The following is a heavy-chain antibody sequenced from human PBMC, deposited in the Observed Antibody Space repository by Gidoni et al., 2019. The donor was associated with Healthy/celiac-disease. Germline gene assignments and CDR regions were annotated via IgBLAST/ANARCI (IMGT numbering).Heavy chain of an antibody. Sequence: EVQLLESGGGLVQPGGSLRLSCADSGFPVSSYAMSWFRQAPGKGLEWVSAIRGSGGSTYYADSVKGRFTISRDNSKNTLYLQMNSLRAEDTAVYYCAKILAVALIDYWGQGTLVTVSS. CDR3: AKILAVALIDY. CDR1: GFPVSSYA. V-gene: IGHV3-23*01. J-gene: IGHJ4*02. D-gene: IGHD6-19*01. CDR2: IRGSGGST.